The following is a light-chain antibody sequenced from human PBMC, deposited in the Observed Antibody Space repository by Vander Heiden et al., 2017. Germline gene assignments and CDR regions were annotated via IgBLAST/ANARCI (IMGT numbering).Light chain of an antibody. CDR3: MQNTQLPRT. CDR1: PGLPHSDGKTY. J-gene: IGKJ2*01. V-gene: IGKV2D-29*01. Sequence: DFVMTHIPLPLSVTPGQPPPIPCKSSPGLPHSDGKTYLCWYLQKPGQPPQLLIDEVSNRFSGVPDRFSGSGSGTDFTLKSSRVEAEDVGVYYCMQNTQLPRTFGQGTKLEIK. CDR2: EVS.